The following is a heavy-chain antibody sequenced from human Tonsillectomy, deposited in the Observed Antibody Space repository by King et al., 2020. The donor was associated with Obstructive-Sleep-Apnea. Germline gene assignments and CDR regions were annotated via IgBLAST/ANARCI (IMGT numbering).Heavy chain of an antibody. CDR3: AHRGDYRLFDY. Sequence: TLKESGPTLVKPTQTLTLTCTFSGLSLSTSGVGVGWIRQPPGKALEWPAIIYWNDDKRYSPSLKSRLTIPKDTSKNQVDLTMTNMDPVDTATYYCAHRGDYRLFDYWGQGTLVTVSS. D-gene: IGHD4-17*01. V-gene: IGHV2-5*01. CDR2: IYWNDDK. J-gene: IGHJ4*02. CDR1: GLSLSTSGVG.